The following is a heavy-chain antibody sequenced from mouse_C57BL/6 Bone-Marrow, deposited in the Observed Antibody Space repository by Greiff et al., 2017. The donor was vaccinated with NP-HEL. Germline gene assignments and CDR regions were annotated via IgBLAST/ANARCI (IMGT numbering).Heavy chain of an antibody. J-gene: IGHJ4*01. CDR2: IHPRSGNT. Sequence: QVQLQQSGAELARPGASVKLSCKASGYTFTSYGISWVKQRTGQGLEWIGEIHPRSGNTCYNAKFKGKATLTADKSSSTAYMELRSLTSEDSAVYFCARWPSNAMDYWGQGTSVTVSS. CDR3: ARWPSNAMDY. V-gene: IGHV1-81*01. CDR1: GYTFTSYG.